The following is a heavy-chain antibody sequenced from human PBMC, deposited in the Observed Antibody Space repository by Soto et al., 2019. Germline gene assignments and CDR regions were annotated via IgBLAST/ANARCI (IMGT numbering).Heavy chain of an antibody. D-gene: IGHD2-15*01. CDR2: ISGSGGST. CDR3: AKDLTVVVVAAPADAFDI. CDR1: GFTFSSYA. J-gene: IGHJ3*02. V-gene: IGHV3-23*01. Sequence: EVQLLESGGGLVQPGGSLRLSCAASGFTFSSYAMSWVRQAPGKGLEWVSAISGSGGSTYYADSVKGRFTISRDNSKNTLYLQMNSLRAADTAVYYCAKDLTVVVVAAPADAFDIWGQGTMVTVSS.